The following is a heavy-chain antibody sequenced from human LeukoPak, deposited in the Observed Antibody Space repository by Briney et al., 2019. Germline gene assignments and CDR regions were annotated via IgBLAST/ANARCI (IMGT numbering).Heavy chain of an antibody. CDR3: ARFVVVTATPPFMDV. V-gene: IGHV4-34*01. CDR2: INHSGST. D-gene: IGHD2-21*02. Sequence: SETLSLTCAVYGGSFSGYYWRWIRQPPGKGLEWIGEINHSGSTNYNPSLKSRVTISVDTSKNQFSLKLSSVTAADTAVYYCARFVVVTATPPFMDVWGKGTTVTVSS. CDR1: GGSFSGYY. J-gene: IGHJ6*03.